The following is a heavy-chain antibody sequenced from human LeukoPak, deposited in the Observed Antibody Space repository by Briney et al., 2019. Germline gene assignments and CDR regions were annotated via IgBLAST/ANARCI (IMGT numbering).Heavy chain of an antibody. CDR3: ARGGSSGYNFYYYMDV. V-gene: IGHV3-21*01. Sequence: GGSLRLSCVASGFTFSSFNMNWVRQAPGKGLEWVSSISSSSNNMYYADSVKGRFTISRDNAKNSLYLQLNSLRAEDTAVYYCARGGSSGYNFYYYMDVWGKGTTVTVSS. J-gene: IGHJ6*03. D-gene: IGHD6-6*01. CDR2: ISSSSNNM. CDR1: GFTFSSFN.